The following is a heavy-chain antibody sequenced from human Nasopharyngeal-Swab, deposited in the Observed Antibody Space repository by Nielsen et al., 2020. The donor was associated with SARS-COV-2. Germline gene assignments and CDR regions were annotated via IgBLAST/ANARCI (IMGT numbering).Heavy chain of an antibody. V-gene: IGHV4-59*01. CDR3: ARDHSYYDSNGYYFDY. CDR1: GGSISRYS. Sequence: SETLSLTCTVSGGSISRYSWSWVRQPPGKGLEWIGYIYYSGSTSYKSSHKSRVTMSVDTSKNQFSLKLSSVTAADTAVYYCARDHSYYDSNGYYFDYWGLGTLVTVSS. D-gene: IGHD3-22*01. J-gene: IGHJ4*02. CDR2: IYYSGST.